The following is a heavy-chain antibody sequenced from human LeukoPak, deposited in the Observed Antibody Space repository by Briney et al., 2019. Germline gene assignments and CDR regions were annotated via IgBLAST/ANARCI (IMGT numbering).Heavy chain of an antibody. Sequence: SETLSLTCTVSGGSISSYYWSWIRQPAGKGLEWIGYIYHSGSTYYNPSLKSRVTISVDRSKNQFSLRLSSVTAADTAVYYCALSSAYYYYGMDVWGQGTTVTVSS. CDR2: IYHSGST. CDR3: ALSSAYYYYGMDV. J-gene: IGHJ6*02. CDR1: GGSISSYY. V-gene: IGHV4-59*06. D-gene: IGHD6-6*01.